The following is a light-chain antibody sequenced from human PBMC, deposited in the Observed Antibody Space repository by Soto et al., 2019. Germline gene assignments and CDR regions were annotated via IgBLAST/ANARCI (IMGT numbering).Light chain of an antibody. Sequence: EIQMTQSPSSLSASVGYRVTITCRASQGISSYLAWYQQKPGKAPKLLIYAASTLQSGVPSRFSGSGSGTDFTLTISCLQSEDFATYYCQQYYSYRITFGQGTLLEI. V-gene: IGKV1-9*01. CDR3: QQYYSYRIT. J-gene: IGKJ5*01. CDR2: AAS. CDR1: QGISSY.